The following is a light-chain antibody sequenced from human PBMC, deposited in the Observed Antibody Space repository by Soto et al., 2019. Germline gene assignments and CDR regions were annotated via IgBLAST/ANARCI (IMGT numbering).Light chain of an antibody. CDR2: GAS. CDR1: QSISSS. CDR3: QQYNNGPTYT. V-gene: IGKV3-15*01. Sequence: EIVMTQSPATLSVSPGERATLSCSASQSISSSLAWYQQKPGQAPRLLIDGASTRATGIPARFSGSGSGTEFTLTISSLQSEVFAVYYCQQYNNGPTYTFGQGTKLEIK. J-gene: IGKJ2*01.